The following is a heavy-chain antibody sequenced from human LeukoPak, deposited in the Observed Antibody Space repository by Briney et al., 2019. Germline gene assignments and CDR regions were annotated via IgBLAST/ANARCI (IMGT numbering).Heavy chain of an antibody. CDR3: MARGDSYGLFDY. CDR2: IRSKANTYAA. D-gene: IGHD5-18*01. V-gene: IGHV3-73*01. CDR1: GFTFSDSA. Sequence: GGSLRLSCAASGFTFSDSAMHWVRQASGTGLEWVARIRSKANTYAAPYAASVKGRFTISRGDSKNTASLQMNSLKTEDTAVYYCMARGDSYGLFDYWGHGTLVTVSS. J-gene: IGHJ4*01.